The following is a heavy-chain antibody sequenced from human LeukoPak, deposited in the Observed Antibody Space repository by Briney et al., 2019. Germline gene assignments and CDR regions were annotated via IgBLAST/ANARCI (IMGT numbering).Heavy chain of an antibody. V-gene: IGHV4-4*07. CDR1: SGSISSYY. CDR3: ARATATGWYYFDY. Sequence: KPSETLSLTCTVSSGSISSYYWTWIRQPAGKGLEWIGHIYTGGSTNYNPSLKSRVTMSLDTSKKQFSLKLSSVTAADTAVYFCARATATGWYYFDYWGQGTLVTVSS. J-gene: IGHJ4*02. CDR2: IYTGGST. D-gene: IGHD6-19*01.